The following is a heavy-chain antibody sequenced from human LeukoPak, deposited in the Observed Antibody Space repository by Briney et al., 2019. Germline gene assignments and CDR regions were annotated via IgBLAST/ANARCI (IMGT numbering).Heavy chain of an antibody. CDR1: GYTLTGYY. J-gene: IGHJ4*02. CDR3: ARDLGSGWYPDY. CDR2: INPNSGDT. D-gene: IGHD6-19*01. Sequence: GASVKVSCKASGYTLTGYYLHWVRPAPGQGLEWMGWINPNSGDTKFAQKFQGRVIMTRDTPISTAYMELSRLRNDDTAVYYCARDLGSGWYPDYWGQGTLVTVSS. V-gene: IGHV1-2*02.